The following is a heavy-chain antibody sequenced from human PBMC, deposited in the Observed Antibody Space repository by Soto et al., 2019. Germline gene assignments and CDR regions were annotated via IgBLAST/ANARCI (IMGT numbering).Heavy chain of an antibody. CDR3: ARVAHCSSTSCQNRGYNWFDP. D-gene: IGHD2-2*01. V-gene: IGHV3-33*01. J-gene: IGHJ5*02. CDR2: IWYDGSNK. CDR1: GFTFSSYG. Sequence: QVQLVESGGGVVQPGRSLRLSCAASGFTFSSYGMHWVRQAPGKGLEWVAVIWYDGSNKYYADSVKGRFTISRDNSKNTLYLQMNSLRAEDTAVYYCARVAHCSSTSCQNRGYNWFDPWGQGTLVTVSS.